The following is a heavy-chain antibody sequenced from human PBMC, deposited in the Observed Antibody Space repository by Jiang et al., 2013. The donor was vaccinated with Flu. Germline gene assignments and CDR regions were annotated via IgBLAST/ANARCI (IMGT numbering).Heavy chain of an antibody. J-gene: IGHJ6*03. CDR3: ARVSAPWSGYYYYYYYYMDV. CDR1: GGSISSYY. Sequence: SGPGLVKPSETLSLTCTVSGGSISSYYWSWIRQPPGKGLEWIGYIYTSGSTNYNPSLKSRVTISVDTSKNQFSLKLSSVTAADTAVYYCARVSAPWSGYYYYYYYYMDVWGKGTTVTVSS. D-gene: IGHD3-3*01. V-gene: IGHV4-4*09. CDR2: IYTSGST.